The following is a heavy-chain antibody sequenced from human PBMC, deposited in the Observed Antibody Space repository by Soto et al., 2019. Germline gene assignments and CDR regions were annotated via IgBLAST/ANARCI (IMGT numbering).Heavy chain of an antibody. CDR2: INPGNGNT. CDR3: ARGGHFDSSTYLAY. Sequence: ASVKVSCKASGYTFTSYGIKWVRQAPGRGLEWMGWINPGNGNTKYSQQFQGRVIIDRDTSASTAYMELSSLRPEDTAVYYCARGGHFDSSTYLAYWGLGTMVTVYS. CDR1: GYTFTSYG. V-gene: IGHV1-3*01. D-gene: IGHD3-22*01. J-gene: IGHJ4*02.